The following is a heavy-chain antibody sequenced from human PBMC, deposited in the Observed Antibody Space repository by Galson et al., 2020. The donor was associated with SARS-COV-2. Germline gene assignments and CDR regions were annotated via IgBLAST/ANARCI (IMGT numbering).Heavy chain of an antibody. CDR3: ARESPLGVFDS. Sequence: SETLSLTCTVSGYSLTSGYFWGWIRQPPGKGLEWIGSIHPSGSTYYNPSLKSRLTMSVDTSKNQFSLRLSSVTAADTAVYYCARESPLGVFDSWGQGTMVTVSS. V-gene: IGHV4-38-2*02. CDR2: IHPSGST. CDR1: GYSLTSGYF. D-gene: IGHD3-16*01. J-gene: IGHJ3*02.